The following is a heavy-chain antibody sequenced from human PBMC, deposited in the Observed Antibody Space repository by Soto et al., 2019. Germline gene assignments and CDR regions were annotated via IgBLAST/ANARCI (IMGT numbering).Heavy chain of an antibody. CDR3: ATGTAGAMAY. CDR1: GVACRGPL. Sequence: GGTLSLWCGGSGVACRGPLMAWLSQAAGKGLEWAGRARNNVDSYTTEYAASVSGRFTISRDESKTSLYLRMNSLKHEDTALYSCATGTAGAMAYWGQETLGTVAS. D-gene: IGHD5-18*01. CDR2: ARNNVDSYTT. J-gene: IGHJ4*02. V-gene: IGHV3-72*01.